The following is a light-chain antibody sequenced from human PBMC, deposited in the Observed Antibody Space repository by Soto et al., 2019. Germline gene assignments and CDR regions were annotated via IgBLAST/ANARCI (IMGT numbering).Light chain of an antibody. CDR2: QVT. V-gene: IGLV2-14*01. CDR1: TRDIAGYNY. Sequence: QSVLTQPASVSGSLGQSITISCTGTTRDIAGYNYISWYQQLPGKAPKLMIYQVTIRPSGISNRFSGSKSGDTASLTISGLLAEDEADYYCTAFSSSTSLYVFGTGTNVTV. CDR3: TAFSSSTSLYV. J-gene: IGLJ1*01.